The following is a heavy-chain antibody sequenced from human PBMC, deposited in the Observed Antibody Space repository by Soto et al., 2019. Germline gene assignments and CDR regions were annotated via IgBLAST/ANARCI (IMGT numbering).Heavy chain of an antibody. Sequence: PGESLKISCQGSGYSFTNYWIDWVRQMPGKGLEWMGRIDPSDSYTNYSPSFEGHVTISADKSITTAYLQWSSLKASDTAMYYCSRQADPRYYGMDVWGQGXTVTVYS. CDR1: GYSFTNYW. V-gene: IGHV5-10-1*01. J-gene: IGHJ6*02. CDR2: IDPSDSYT. CDR3: SRQADPRYYGMDV.